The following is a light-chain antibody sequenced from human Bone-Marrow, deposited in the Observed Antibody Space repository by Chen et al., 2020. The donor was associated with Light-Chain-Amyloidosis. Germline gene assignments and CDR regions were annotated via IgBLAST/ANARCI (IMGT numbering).Light chain of an antibody. CDR2: GAS. J-gene: IGKJ2*01. CDR3: QQYGSSPPVT. Sequence: EIVLTQSPGTLSLSPGERATLYCRASQSVSSSYLAWYQQTPGQAPRLLIYGASSRATGIPDRFSGSGSGTDVTLTISRLEPEDFAVYYWQQYGSSPPVTFGQGTKLEF. CDR1: QSVSSSY. V-gene: IGKV3-20*01.